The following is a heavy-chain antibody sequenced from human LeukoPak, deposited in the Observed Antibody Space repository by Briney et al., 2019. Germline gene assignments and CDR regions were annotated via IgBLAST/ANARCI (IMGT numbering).Heavy chain of an antibody. CDR3: ARERIAARPGNYYYYYGMDV. J-gene: IGHJ6*02. V-gene: IGHV3-23*01. CDR1: GFTFSSYA. Sequence: GGSLRLSCAASGFTFSSYAMSWVRQAPGKGLEWVSAISGSGGSTYYADSVKGRFTISRDNAKNSLYLQMNSLTAEDTAVYYCARERIAARPGNYYYYYGMDVWGQGTTVTVSS. CDR2: ISGSGGST. D-gene: IGHD6-6*01.